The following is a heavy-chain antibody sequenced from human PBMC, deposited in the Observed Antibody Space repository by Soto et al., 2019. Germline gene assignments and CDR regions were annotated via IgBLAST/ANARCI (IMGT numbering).Heavy chain of an antibody. D-gene: IGHD3-22*01. CDR3: VRDLGYYDSSGYFDY. CDR2: ISSSDNII. J-gene: IGHJ4*02. Sequence: QVQLVESGGGLVKPGGSLRLSCATSGFTFSDYYMSWIRQAPGKGLEWVSYISSSDNIIYYADSVKGRFTISRDNGKNSLYLQMNSLRAEDTAVYYCVRDLGYYDSSGYFDYWGQGTLVTVSS. V-gene: IGHV3-11*01. CDR1: GFTFSDYY.